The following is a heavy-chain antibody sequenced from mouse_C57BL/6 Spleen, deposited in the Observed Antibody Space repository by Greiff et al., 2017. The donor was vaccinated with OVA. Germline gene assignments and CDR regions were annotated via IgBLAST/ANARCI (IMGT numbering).Heavy chain of an antibody. CDR3: ARNYYGSSYAMDY. V-gene: IGHV5-6*01. Sequence: EVNLVESGGDLVKPGGSLKLSCAASGFTFSSYGMSWVRQTPDKRLEWVATISSGGSYTYYPDSVKGRFTISRDNAKNTLYLQMSSLKSEDTAMYYCARNYYGSSYAMDYWGQGTSVTVSS. D-gene: IGHD1-1*01. CDR2: ISSGGSYT. J-gene: IGHJ4*01. CDR1: GFTFSSYG.